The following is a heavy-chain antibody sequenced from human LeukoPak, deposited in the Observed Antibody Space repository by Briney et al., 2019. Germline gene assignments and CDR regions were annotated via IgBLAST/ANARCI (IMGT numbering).Heavy chain of an antibody. CDR2: IRSKAYGGTT. CDR3: TRESIPLGYCSSTSCPFDY. Sequence: SLRLSCTASGFTFGDYAMSWVRQAPGKGLEWVGFIRSKAYGGTTEYAASVKGRFTISRDDSKSIAYLQMNSLKTEDTAVYYCTRESIPLGYCSSTSCPFDYWGQGTLVTVSS. CDR1: GFTFGDYA. V-gene: IGHV3-49*04. D-gene: IGHD2-2*01. J-gene: IGHJ4*02.